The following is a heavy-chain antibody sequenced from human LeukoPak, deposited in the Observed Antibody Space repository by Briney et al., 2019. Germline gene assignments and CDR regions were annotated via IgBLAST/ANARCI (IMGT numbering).Heavy chain of an antibody. CDR2: ISWNSGSI. J-gene: IGHJ3*02. CDR1: GFTFDDYA. V-gene: IGHV3-9*01. D-gene: IGHD3-22*01. Sequence: GGSLRLSCAASGFTFDDYAMYWVRQAPGKGLEWVSGISWNSGSIGYADSVKGRFTISRDNAKNSLYLQMNSLRAEDTALYYCAKDMTYYYDSSGYLDAFDIWGQGTMVTVSS. CDR3: AKDMTYYYDSSGYLDAFDI.